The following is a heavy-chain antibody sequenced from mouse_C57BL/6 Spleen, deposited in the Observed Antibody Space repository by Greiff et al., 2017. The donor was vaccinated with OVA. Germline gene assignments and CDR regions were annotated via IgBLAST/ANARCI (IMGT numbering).Heavy chain of an antibody. V-gene: IGHV1-26*01. CDR3: AITTVVEDV. D-gene: IGHD1-1*01. CDR2: INPNNGGT. CDR1: GYTFTDYY. J-gene: IGHJ1*03. Sequence: VQLQQSGPELVKPGASVKISCKASGYTFTDYYMNWVKQSHGKSLEWIGDINPNNGGTSYNQKFKGKATLTVDKSSSTAYMELRSLTSEDSAVYYCAITTVVEDVWGTGTTVTVSS.